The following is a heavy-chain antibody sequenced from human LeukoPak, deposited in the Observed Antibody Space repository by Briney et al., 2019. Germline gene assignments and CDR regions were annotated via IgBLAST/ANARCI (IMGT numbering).Heavy chain of an antibody. Sequence: GASVKVSCKASGYTFTSYAMNWVRQAPGQGLEWMGWINTNTWNPTYAQGFTGRFVFSLDTSVSTAYLQISSLKAEDTAVYYCARLREAPLRFLEWPPYNWFDPWGQGTLVTVSS. J-gene: IGHJ5*02. V-gene: IGHV7-4-1*02. CDR3: ARLREAPLRFLEWPPYNWFDP. CDR1: GYTFTSYA. CDR2: INTNTWNP. D-gene: IGHD3-3*01.